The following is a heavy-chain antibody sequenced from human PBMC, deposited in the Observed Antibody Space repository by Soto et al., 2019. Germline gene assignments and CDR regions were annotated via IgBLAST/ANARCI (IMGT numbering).Heavy chain of an antibody. D-gene: IGHD3-16*01. V-gene: IGHV4-59*01. CDR1: GDAMSSNY. Sequence: QVQLQESGPGLVRPSETLSLTCTVSGDAMSSNYWSWIRQPPGKGLEWIGYVYYAGATSYNPSLKRRVTISVDTPKNKFSLKMSSVTVEHTAIYYCARAMGDWGTYYYYYGMYVWGQGKTVTVSS. CDR3: ARAMGDWGTYYYYYGMYV. J-gene: IGHJ6*02. CDR2: VYYAGAT.